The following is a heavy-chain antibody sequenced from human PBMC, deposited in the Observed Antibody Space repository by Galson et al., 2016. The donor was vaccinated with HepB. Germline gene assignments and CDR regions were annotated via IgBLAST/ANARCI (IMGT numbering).Heavy chain of an antibody. CDR3: ARDGTTPRKFAAYDI. Sequence: SLRLSCAASGFTFSRYWIHWVRQAPGKGLMWVSRINPDGSWRTYADSVKGRFTISRHNSRPTVYVQMKRLRGEDTAVYYCARDGTTPRKFAAYDIWVQGTVLTFSS. J-gene: IGHJ3*02. CDR2: INPDGSWR. CDR1: GFTFSRYW. V-gene: IGHV3-74*01. D-gene: IGHD4-17*01.